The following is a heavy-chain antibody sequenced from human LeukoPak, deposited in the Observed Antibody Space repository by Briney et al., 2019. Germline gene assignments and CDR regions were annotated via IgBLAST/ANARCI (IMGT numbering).Heavy chain of an antibody. D-gene: IGHD6-13*01. J-gene: IGHJ6*03. CDR3: ARDLYSSSWYNYYYYYMDV. CDR2: IYTRGST. V-gene: IGHV4-4*07. CDR1: GGSISSYY. Sequence: PSDTLSLTCTVSGGSISSYYWSWIRQPAGKGLEWIGRIYTRGSTNYNPSLKSRVTMSVDTSKNQFSLKLSSVTAADTAVYYCARDLYSSSWYNYYYYYMDVWGKGTTVTVSS.